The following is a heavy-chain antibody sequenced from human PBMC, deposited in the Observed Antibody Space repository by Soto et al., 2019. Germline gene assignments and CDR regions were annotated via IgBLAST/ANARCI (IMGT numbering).Heavy chain of an antibody. V-gene: IGHV3-74*01. CDR1: GFSFSSYW. J-gene: IGHJ3*01. Sequence: GGSLRLSCSASGFSFSSYWMHWVRQGPGEGLVWVSRISSDGSSTAYADSVKGQFTISRDNAKNTLFLQMSSLGADDTAVYYCVRLRGIVVVPAEAFDVWGQGTTVTVSS. CDR2: ISSDGSST. D-gene: IGHD2-15*01. CDR3: VRLRGIVVVPAEAFDV.